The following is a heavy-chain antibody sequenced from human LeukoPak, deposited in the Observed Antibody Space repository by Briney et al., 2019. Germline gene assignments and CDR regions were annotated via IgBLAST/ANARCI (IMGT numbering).Heavy chain of an antibody. Sequence: ASLKVSCKASGXTXXDYXMHXXXXXXXXXXXWXGXINVNRGGTNYAQRFQGRVTMTRDTSITTAYMELSRLKSDDTAVYYCARRYCSSTSCYYFDYWGQGTLVTVSS. D-gene: IGHD2-2*01. CDR3: ARRYCSSTSCYYFDY. V-gene: IGHV1-2*02. J-gene: IGHJ4*02. CDR2: INVNRGGT. CDR1: GXTXXDYX.